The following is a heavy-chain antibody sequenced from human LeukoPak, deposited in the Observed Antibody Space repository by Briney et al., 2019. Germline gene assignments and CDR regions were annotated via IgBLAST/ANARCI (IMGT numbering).Heavy chain of an antibody. CDR3: ARESRYCSSTSCYGWFDP. Sequence: PSETLSLTCTVSGGSISSYYWSWIRQPAGKGLEWIGRIYTSGSTNYNPSLKSRVTMSVDTSKNQFSLKLSSVTAADTAVYHCARESRYCSSTSCYGWFDPWGQGTLVTVSS. J-gene: IGHJ5*02. V-gene: IGHV4-4*07. D-gene: IGHD2-2*01. CDR1: GGSISSYY. CDR2: IYTSGST.